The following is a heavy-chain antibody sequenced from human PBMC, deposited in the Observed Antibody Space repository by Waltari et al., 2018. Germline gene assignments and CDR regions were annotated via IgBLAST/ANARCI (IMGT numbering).Heavy chain of an antibody. V-gene: IGHV1-18*04. J-gene: IGHJ6*02. CDR1: GYTFTIYG. CDR2: SRGVNGNT. CDR3: ARDHRGYPCGGV. D-gene: IGHD5-18*01. Sequence: QVQLVQSGAEVKKPGASVKVSCKASGYTFTIYGISWVRQAPGQGLGWMGWSRGVNGNTKYAQKFKGRVTSTKDRATGTAYRELRSLRSDDTAVYYCARDHRGYPCGGVGGQGTTVIVSS.